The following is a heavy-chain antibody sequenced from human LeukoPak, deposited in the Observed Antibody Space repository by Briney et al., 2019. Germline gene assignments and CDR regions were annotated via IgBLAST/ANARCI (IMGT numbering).Heavy chain of an antibody. CDR2: ISAYNGNT. D-gene: IGHD5-18*01. V-gene: IGHV1-18*01. J-gene: IGHJ4*01. Sequence: ASVKVSCKASGYTFPSYGINWVRHAPGQGLEWMGWISAYNGNTHYAQKLQGRVTMTTDTSTSTAYMELRSLRSDDTAVYYCAREGIQLWLDLSYWGDGTLVTVSS. CDR3: AREGIQLWLDLSY. CDR1: GYTFPSYG.